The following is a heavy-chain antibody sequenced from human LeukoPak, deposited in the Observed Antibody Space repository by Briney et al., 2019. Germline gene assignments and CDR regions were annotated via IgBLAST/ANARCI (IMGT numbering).Heavy chain of an antibody. J-gene: IGHJ4*02. CDR2: IYYSGNT. V-gene: IGHV4-59*01. D-gene: IGHD6-19*01. Sequence: SETLSLTCTVSGGSISTYYWSWIRQPPGKGLEWIGYIYYSGNTNCNPSLKSRVTISVDTSKNQFSLKVNSVTAADTAVYYCARVGSGSFDYWAREPWSPSPQ. CDR3: ARVGSGSFDY. CDR1: GGSISTYY.